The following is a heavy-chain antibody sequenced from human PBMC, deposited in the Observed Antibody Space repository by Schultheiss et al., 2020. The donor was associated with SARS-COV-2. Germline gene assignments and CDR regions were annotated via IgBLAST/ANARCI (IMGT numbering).Heavy chain of an antibody. CDR2: ISGSGGST. CDR3: AREPLGHDAFDI. V-gene: IGHV3-23*01. J-gene: IGHJ3*02. CDR1: GFTFSSYA. Sequence: GESLKISCAASGFTFSSYAMSWVRQAPGKGLEWVSAISGSGGSTYYADSVKGRFTISRDNSKNTLYLQMNSLRAEDTAVYYCAREPLGHDAFDIWGQGTMVTVSS. D-gene: IGHD7-27*01.